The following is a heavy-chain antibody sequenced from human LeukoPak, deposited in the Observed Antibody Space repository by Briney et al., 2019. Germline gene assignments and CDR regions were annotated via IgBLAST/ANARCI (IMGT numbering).Heavy chain of an antibody. CDR2: IYYSGST. CDR3: ARAPRGGMVTQFDY. D-gene: IGHD2-21*02. CDR1: GGSISSYY. J-gene: IGHJ4*02. Sequence: PSETLSLTCTVSGGSISSYYWSWIRQPPWKGLEWIGYIYYSGSTNYNPSLKSRVTISVDTPKNQFSLKLSSVTAADTAVYYCARAPRGGMVTQFDYWGQGTLVTVSS. V-gene: IGHV4-59*01.